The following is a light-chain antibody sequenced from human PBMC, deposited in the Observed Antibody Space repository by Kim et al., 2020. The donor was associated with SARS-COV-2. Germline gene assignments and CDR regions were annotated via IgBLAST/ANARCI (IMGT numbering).Light chain of an antibody. Sequence: SSLSASVGDRVTITCQASQDISNYLNWYQQKPGKAPEVLIYDASDLETGVPSRFSGSGSGTDFTFTISSLQPEDIATYYCQHLFTFGPGTKVDIK. CDR1: QDISNY. V-gene: IGKV1-33*01. CDR2: DAS. J-gene: IGKJ3*01. CDR3: QHLFT.